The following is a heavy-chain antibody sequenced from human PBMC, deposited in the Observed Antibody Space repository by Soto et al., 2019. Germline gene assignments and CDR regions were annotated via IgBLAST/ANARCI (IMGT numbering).Heavy chain of an antibody. CDR1: GFTFSSYA. CDR2: ISYDGSNK. Sequence: GGSLRLSCAASGFTFSSYAMHWVRQAPGKGLEWVAVISYDGSNKYYADSVKGRFTISRDNSKNTLYLQMNSLRAGDTDVYYCARADYYDSSGYPFDIWGQGTMVTVSS. D-gene: IGHD3-22*01. V-gene: IGHV3-30-3*01. J-gene: IGHJ3*02. CDR3: ARADYYDSSGYPFDI.